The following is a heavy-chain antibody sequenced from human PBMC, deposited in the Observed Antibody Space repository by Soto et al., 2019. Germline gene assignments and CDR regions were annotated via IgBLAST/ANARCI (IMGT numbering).Heavy chain of an antibody. V-gene: IGHV3-7*03. D-gene: IGHD1-1*01. J-gene: IGHJ4*02. CDR1: GFALSTYW. CDR2: IKQDGSVK. CDR3: ARLTETVTTFVY. Sequence: EVQLVESGGGLVQPGGSLRLSCEAPGFALSTYWMSWVRQAPGKGLEWVANIKQDGSVKHYVDSVRGRFTISRDNAKNSLFLQMKSLSAEDTAVYYCARLTETVTTFVYWGQGTPVTVSS.